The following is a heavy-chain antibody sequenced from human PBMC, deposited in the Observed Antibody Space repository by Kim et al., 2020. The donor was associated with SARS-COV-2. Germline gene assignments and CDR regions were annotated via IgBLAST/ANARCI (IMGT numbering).Heavy chain of an antibody. CDR3: ARWPGYCSSTSCHGLDY. V-gene: IGHV5-51*01. J-gene: IGHJ4*02. Sequence: GESLKISCKGSGYSFTSYWIGWVRQMPGKGLEWMGIIYPGDSDTRYSPSFQGQVTISADKSISTAYLQWSSLKASDTAMYYCARWPGYCSSTSCHGLDYWGQGTLVTVSS. CDR1: GYSFTSYW. D-gene: IGHD2-2*01. CDR2: IYPGDSDT.